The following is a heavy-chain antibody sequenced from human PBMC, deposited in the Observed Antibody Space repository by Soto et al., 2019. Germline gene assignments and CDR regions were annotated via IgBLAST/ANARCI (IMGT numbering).Heavy chain of an antibody. Sequence: ASVKVSCKAAGYTFTSYGISWVRQAPGQGLEWMGWISAYNGNTNYAQKLQGRVTMTTDTSTSTAYMELRSLRSDDTAVYYCARGGYCSGGSCYSSDLYFDYWGQGTLVTAPQ. J-gene: IGHJ4*02. CDR2: ISAYNGNT. CDR3: ARGGYCSGGSCYSSDLYFDY. D-gene: IGHD2-15*01. V-gene: IGHV1-18*01. CDR1: GYTFTSYG.